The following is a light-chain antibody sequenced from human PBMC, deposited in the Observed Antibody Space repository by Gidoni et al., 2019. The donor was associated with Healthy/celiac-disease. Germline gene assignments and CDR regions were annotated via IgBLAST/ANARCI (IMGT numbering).Light chain of an antibody. Sequence: PMNQSPSYLSASVGDRVTITCRASQSISSYLNWYQQKPGIAPKLLIYAASSLQSGVPSRFSGSGSGTYFTLTISSLQPEDFATYYCQQSYSTPLTFGGGTKVEIK. V-gene: IGKV1-39*01. CDR1: QSISSY. J-gene: IGKJ4*01. CDR2: AAS. CDR3: QQSYSTPLT.